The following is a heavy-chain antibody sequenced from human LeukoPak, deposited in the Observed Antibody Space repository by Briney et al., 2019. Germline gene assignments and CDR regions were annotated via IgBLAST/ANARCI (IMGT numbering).Heavy chain of an antibody. Sequence: SETLSLTCAVYGGSFSSYYWSWIRQPPGKGLEWIGEINHSGSTNYNPSLKSRVTISVDTSKNQFSLKLSSVTAADTAVYYCARAGSYRYKPIFDYWGQGTLVTVSS. CDR2: INHSGST. CDR1: GGSFSSYY. CDR3: ARAGSYRYKPIFDY. J-gene: IGHJ4*02. D-gene: IGHD3-16*02. V-gene: IGHV4-34*01.